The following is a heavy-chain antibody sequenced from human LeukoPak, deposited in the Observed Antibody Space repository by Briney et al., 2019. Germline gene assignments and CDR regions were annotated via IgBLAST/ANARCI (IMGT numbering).Heavy chain of an antibody. CDR1: DGSLSGSY. D-gene: IGHD6-6*01. Sequence: SETLSLTCGVSDGSLSGSYWTWIRQAPGKGLEWIGDINYSGITNYDPSLKSRVTISVDTSTNQFSLRLTSVTAADTAVYYCARHEYSRSGEAFDYWGQGTLVTVSS. CDR3: ARHEYSRSGEAFDY. J-gene: IGHJ4*02. CDR2: INYSGIT. V-gene: IGHV4-34*01.